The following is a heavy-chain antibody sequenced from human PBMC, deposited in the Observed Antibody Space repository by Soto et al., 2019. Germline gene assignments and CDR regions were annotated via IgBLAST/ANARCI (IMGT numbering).Heavy chain of an antibody. D-gene: IGHD2-2*01. CDR2: ISGSGGTT. CDR1: GFTLSSYA. V-gene: IGHV3-23*01. J-gene: IGHJ4*02. Sequence: EVQLLGSGGGLVQPGGSLRLSCAASGFTLSSYAMSWVRQAPGKGLEWVSVISGSGGTTHYADSVKGRFTISRDNSKNTLYLQMNSLRAEDTAVYYCAKPNLYCSSTSCYDYWGQGTLVTVSS. CDR3: AKPNLYCSSTSCYDY.